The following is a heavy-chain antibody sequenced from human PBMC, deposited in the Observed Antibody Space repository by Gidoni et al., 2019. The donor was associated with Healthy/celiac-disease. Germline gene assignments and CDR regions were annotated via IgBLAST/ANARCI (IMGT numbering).Heavy chain of an antibody. CDR3: ARDPGFDCSSTSCPKEGPMDYYYGMDV. D-gene: IGHD2-2*01. CDR1: GGSISSYY. V-gene: IGHV4-59*01. CDR2: SYYSGST. Sequence: QVQLQESGPGLVKPSETLSLTCTVSGGSISSYYWRWIRQPPGKGLEWIGYSYYSGSTNYNPSLKSRVTISVDTSKNQFSLKLSFVTAADTAVYYCARDPGFDCSSTSCPKEGPMDYYYGMDVWGQGTTVTVSS. J-gene: IGHJ6*02.